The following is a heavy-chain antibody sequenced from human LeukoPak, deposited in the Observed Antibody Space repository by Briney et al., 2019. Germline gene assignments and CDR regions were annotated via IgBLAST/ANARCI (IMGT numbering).Heavy chain of an antibody. CDR3: ARLKGVIQLWAPYYYYYMDV. CDR2: MYHSGST. Sequence: PSETLSLTCSVSGYSISSAYYWGWIRQPPGKGLEWIGTMYHSGSTNYNPSLKSRVTISVDTSKNQFSLKLSSVTAADTAVYYCARLKGVIQLWAPYYYYYMDVWGKGTTVTISS. V-gene: IGHV4-38-2*02. D-gene: IGHD5-18*01. J-gene: IGHJ6*03. CDR1: GYSISSAYY.